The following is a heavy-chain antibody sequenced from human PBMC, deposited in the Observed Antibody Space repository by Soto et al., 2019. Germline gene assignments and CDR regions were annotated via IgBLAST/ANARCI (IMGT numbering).Heavy chain of an antibody. V-gene: IGHV1-69*12. Sequence: QVQLVQSGAEVKKPGSSVKVSCKASGGTFSSYAISWVRQAPGQGLEWMGGIIPIFGTANYAQKFQGRVTITADESTSTAYMELSSLRSEDTAVYYCAPERSCSGGSCKGNWFDPWRQGTLVTVSS. J-gene: IGHJ5*02. CDR3: APERSCSGGSCKGNWFDP. CDR1: GGTFSSYA. D-gene: IGHD2-15*01. CDR2: IIPIFGTA.